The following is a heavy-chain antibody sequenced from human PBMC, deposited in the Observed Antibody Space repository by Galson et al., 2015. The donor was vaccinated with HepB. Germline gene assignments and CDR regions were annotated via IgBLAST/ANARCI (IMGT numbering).Heavy chain of an antibody. V-gene: IGHV3-33*01. D-gene: IGHD3-22*01. CDR2: IWYDRSNK. CDR3: ARGKYYYDSSGYQDAFDI. CDR1: GFTFSSYG. J-gene: IGHJ3*02. Sequence: SLRLSCAASGFTFSSYGMHWVRQAPGKGLEWVAVIWYDRSNKYYADSVKGRFTISRDNSKNTLYLQMNSLRAEDTAVYYCARGKYYYDSSGYQDAFDIWGQGTMVTVSS.